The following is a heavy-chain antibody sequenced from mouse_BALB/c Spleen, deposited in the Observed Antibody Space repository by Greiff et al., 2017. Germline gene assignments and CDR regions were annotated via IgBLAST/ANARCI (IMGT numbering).Heavy chain of an antibody. CDR2: ISYDGSN. V-gene: IGHV3-6*02. Sequence: EVQLVESGPGLVKPSQSLSLTCSVTGYSITSGYYWNWIRQFPGNKLEWMGYISYDGSNNYNPSLKNRISITRDTSKNQFFLKLNSVTTEDTATYYCAKRGGYGKSGYFDYWGQGTTLTVSS. D-gene: IGHD2-10*02. J-gene: IGHJ2*01. CDR3: AKRGGYGKSGYFDY. CDR1: GYSITSGYY.